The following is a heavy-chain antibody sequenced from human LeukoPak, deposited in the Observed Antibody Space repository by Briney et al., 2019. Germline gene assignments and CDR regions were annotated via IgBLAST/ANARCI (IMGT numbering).Heavy chain of an antibody. CDR1: GFTFSSYA. V-gene: IGHV3-23*01. D-gene: IGHD4/OR15-4a*01. J-gene: IGHJ4*02. CDR3: ARRAGAYSHPYDY. Sequence: PGGSLRLSCAASGFTFSSYAMSWVRQAPGKGLEWVSAISGSGGSTYYGDSVKGRFTISRDNSENTLYLQMNSLRAEDTAVYYCARRAGAYSHPYDYWGQGTLVTVSS. CDR2: ISGSGGST.